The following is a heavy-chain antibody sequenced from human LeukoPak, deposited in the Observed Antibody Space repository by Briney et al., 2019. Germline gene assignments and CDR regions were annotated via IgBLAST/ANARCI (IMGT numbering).Heavy chain of an antibody. D-gene: IGHD1-26*01. Sequence: GGSLRLSCTASKFTFSNYGMQWVRQAPGKGLEWVAVVSSDGGTKYYADSVKGRFTISRDNSRNTMYLQMDSLRAEDTAVYYCARGGATSAFDIWGQGTMVTVSS. J-gene: IGHJ3*02. V-gene: IGHV3-30*03. CDR1: KFTFSNYG. CDR2: VSSDGGTK. CDR3: ARGGATSAFDI.